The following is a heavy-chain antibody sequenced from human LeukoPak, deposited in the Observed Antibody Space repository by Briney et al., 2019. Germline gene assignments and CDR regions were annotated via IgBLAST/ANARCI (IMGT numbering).Heavy chain of an antibody. CDR1: GYTLTELS. D-gene: IGHD3-22*01. V-gene: IGHV1-24*01. Sequence: ASVKVSCKASGYTLTELSMHWVRQAPGKGLEWMGGFDPEDGETIYAQKFQGRVTMTEDTSTDTAYMELSSLRSEDTAVYYCATEPRSDYYDSSGYFDYWGQGTLVTVSS. CDR2: FDPEDGET. CDR3: ATEPRSDYYDSSGYFDY. J-gene: IGHJ4*02.